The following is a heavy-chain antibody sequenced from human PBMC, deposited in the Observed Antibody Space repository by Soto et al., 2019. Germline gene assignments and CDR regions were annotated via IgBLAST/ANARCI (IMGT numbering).Heavy chain of an antibody. J-gene: IGHJ4*02. CDR2: IHSRGTT. D-gene: IGHD6-19*01. Sequence: PSGTLSLTCTVSIGSFDSYYWSWIRQPAGKGLEWMGHIHSRGTTNYNPSLKSRITMSIDTSKSQLSLTLSSVTAADTAVYYCAGQWLQRTSFDYWGRETLVTVSS. CDR3: AGQWLQRTSFDY. V-gene: IGHV4-4*07. CDR1: IGSFDSYY.